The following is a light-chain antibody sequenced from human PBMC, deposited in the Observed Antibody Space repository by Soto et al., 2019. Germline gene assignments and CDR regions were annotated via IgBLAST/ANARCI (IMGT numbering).Light chain of an antibody. CDR1: SSDVGSCKY. CDR3: SSYADSNNVEVL. J-gene: IGLJ2*01. CDR2: EVI. Sequence: QSALTQPPSASGSPGQSVTIACTGTSSDVGSCKYVSWYQQHPGKAPKLIIYEVIKRPSGVPDRFSGSKSGNTASLTVSGLQAEDEADYYCSSYADSNNVEVLLGGGTKLTVL. V-gene: IGLV2-8*01.